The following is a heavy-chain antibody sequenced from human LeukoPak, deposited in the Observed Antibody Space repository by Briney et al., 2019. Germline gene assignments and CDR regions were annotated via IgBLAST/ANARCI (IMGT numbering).Heavy chain of an antibody. CDR3: ATDRMGNWFDP. CDR1: GYTFTSYG. J-gene: IGHJ5*02. CDR2: ISAYNGNT. V-gene: IGHV1-18*01. Sequence: ASVKVSCKASGYTFTSYGISWVRQAPGQGLEWMGWISAYNGNTNYAQKLQGRVTMTTDTSTSTAYMELRSLRSEDTAVYYCATDRMGNWFDPWGQGTLVTVSS. D-gene: IGHD5-24*01.